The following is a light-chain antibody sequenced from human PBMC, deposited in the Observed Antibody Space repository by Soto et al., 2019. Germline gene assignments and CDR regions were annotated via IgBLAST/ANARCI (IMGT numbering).Light chain of an antibody. V-gene: IGLV2-14*01. CDR2: EVS. CDR3: STYTDKNYI. Sequence: QSLRSQPAAVTWTPGHSIAISSTTSNIDVDAYKYISWYRQHPGEAPKIIIYEVSNRPSGISNRFSGSKSGNTASLTISGLQTDHEAEYFCSTYTDKNYIFGSGTKVTAL. J-gene: IGLJ1*01. CDR1: NIDVDAYKY.